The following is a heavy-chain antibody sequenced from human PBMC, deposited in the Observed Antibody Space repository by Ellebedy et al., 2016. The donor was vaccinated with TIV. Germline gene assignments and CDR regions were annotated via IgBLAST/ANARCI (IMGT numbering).Heavy chain of an antibody. D-gene: IGHD2-2*01. CDR3: AAGDCSSTSCYGGYYTFDI. CDR1: GGTFRNYT. V-gene: IGHV1-69*13. Sequence: SVKVSXKASGGTFRNYTISWVRQAPGQGLEWMGGIIPIFGTPYYAQKFQGRVTITADESTSTAYMELSSLRSEDTAVYYCAAGDCSSTSCYGGYYTFDIWGQGTMVTVSS. CDR2: IIPIFGTP. J-gene: IGHJ3*02.